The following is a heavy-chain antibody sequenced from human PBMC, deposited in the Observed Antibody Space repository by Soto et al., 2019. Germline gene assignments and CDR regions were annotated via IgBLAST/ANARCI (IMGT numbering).Heavy chain of an antibody. CDR1: GYTFTSYG. CDR2: ISAYNGNT. V-gene: IGHV1-18*01. J-gene: IGHJ4*02. CDR3: ARDRPGPQHYFDY. D-gene: IGHD6-6*01. Sequence: ASVKVSCKASGYTFTSYGISWVRQAPGQGLEWMGWISAYNGNTNYAQKLQGRVTITRDTSASTAYMELSSLRSEDTAVYYCARDRPGPQHYFDYWGLGNMVTVSS.